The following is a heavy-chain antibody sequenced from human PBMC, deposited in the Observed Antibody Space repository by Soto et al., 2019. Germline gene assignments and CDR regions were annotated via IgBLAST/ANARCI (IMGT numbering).Heavy chain of an antibody. J-gene: IGHJ4*02. V-gene: IGHV4-31*03. CDR1: GGSIISGGYY. CDR3: ALLWGPSGRLDY. Sequence: SLTLRLTNTVAGGSIISGGYYWIWIRQHPGKGLEWIGYIYYSGSTYYNPSLKSRVTISVDTSKNQFSLKLSSVTAADTAVYYCALLWGPSGRLDYWGQGTLVTVSS. D-gene: IGHD3-10*01. CDR2: IYYSGST.